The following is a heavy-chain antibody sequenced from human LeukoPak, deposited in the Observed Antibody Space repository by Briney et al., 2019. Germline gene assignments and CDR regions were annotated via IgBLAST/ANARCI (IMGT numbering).Heavy chain of an antibody. CDR1: GNSISSYY. D-gene: IGHD3-10*01. CDR2: IFTTGST. J-gene: IGHJ4*02. Sequence: SSGTLSLTCTFSGNSISSYYWSWIRQPTGKGLQWIGRIFTTGSTNYNPSLKSRVAMSVDTSKNQFSLKLSSVTAADTAVYYCARLLRGDRGYFDYWGQGTLVTVSS. V-gene: IGHV4-4*07. CDR3: ARLLRGDRGYFDY.